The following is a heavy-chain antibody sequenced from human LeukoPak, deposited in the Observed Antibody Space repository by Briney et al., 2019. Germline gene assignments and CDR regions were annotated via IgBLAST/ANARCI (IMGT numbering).Heavy chain of an antibody. D-gene: IGHD3-22*01. CDR3: ARDFDSSGYYPFY. J-gene: IGHJ4*02. Sequence: SETLTLTCAVSGGSFSDYYWSWIRQSPGRGLEWIGEINQSGSTDYNPSLKSRVIISMDTSKTQFSLNLSSVTAADTAVYYCARDFDSSGYYPFYWGQGTPGTVSS. CDR1: GGSFSDYY. V-gene: IGHV4-34*01. CDR2: INQSGST.